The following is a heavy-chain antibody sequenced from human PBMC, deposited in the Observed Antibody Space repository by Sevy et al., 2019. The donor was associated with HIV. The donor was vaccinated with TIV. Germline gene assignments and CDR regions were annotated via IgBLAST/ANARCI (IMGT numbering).Heavy chain of an antibody. CDR2: IRYDGSNK. D-gene: IGHD3-10*01. V-gene: IGHV3-30*02. CDR3: APMVQGVGGAFDI. Sequence: GGSLRLSCAASGFTFSSYGMHWVRQAPGKGLEWVAFIRYDGSNKYYADSVKGRFTISRANSKNKLYLQMNSLRAEDTAVYYCAPMVQGVGGAFDIWGQGTMVTVSS. CDR1: GFTFSSYG. J-gene: IGHJ3*02.